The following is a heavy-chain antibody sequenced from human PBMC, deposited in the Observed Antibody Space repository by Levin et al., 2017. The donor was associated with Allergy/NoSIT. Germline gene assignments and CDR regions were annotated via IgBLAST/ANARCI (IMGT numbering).Heavy chain of an antibody. D-gene: IGHD3-3*01. CDR2: IKQDGSEK. CDR1: GFTFSSYW. J-gene: IGHJ6*03. V-gene: IGHV3-7*01. Sequence: GGSLRLSCAASGFTFSSYWMSWVRQAPGKGLEWVANIKQDGSEKYYVDSVKGRFTISRDNAKNSLYLQMNSLRAEDTAVYYCARLEQHDFWSGYYYYYYYYMDVWGKGTTVTVSS. CDR3: ARLEQHDFWSGYYYYYYYYMDV.